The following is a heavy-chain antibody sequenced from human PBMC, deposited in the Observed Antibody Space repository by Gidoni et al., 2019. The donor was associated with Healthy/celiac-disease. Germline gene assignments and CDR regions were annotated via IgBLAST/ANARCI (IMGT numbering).Heavy chain of an antibody. CDR1: GFTFSNAW. Sequence: GGALVKPGGSLRLSCAASGFTFSNAWMNWVRQAPGKGLEWVGRIKSKTDGGTTDYAAPVKGRFTISRDDSKNTLYLQMNSLKTEETALYYCTTAPAIKAGPADNWFDPWGQGTLVTVSS. D-gene: IGHD2-15*01. CDR2: IKSKTDGGTT. CDR3: TTAPAIKAGPADNWFDP. V-gene: IGHV3-15*07. J-gene: IGHJ5*02.